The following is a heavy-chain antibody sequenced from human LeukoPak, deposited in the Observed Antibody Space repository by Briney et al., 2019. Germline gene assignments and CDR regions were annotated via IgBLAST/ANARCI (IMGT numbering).Heavy chain of an antibody. CDR1: GGTFSSYA. D-gene: IGHD2-21*02. V-gene: IGHV1-69*04. CDR2: IIPILGIA. J-gene: IGHJ3*02. CDR3: ARECGGDCYDAFDI. Sequence: SVKVSCKASGGTFSSYAISWVRQAPGQGLEWMGRIIPILGIANYAQKFQGRVTITADKSTSTAYMELSSLRSEDTAVYYCARECGGDCYDAFDIWGQGTMVTVSS.